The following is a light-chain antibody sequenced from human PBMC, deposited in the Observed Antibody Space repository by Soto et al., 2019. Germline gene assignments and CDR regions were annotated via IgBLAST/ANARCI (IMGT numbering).Light chain of an antibody. CDR2: EVS. Sequence: QSVLTQPPSASGSPGQSVTISCTGTSSDVGGYNYVSWYQQHPGKALKLMIYEVSKRPSGVPDRFSGSKSGNTASLTVSGLQAEDEADYYCSSYAGSNNSVFGTGTKLTVL. V-gene: IGLV2-8*01. J-gene: IGLJ1*01. CDR3: SSYAGSNNSV. CDR1: SSDVGGYNY.